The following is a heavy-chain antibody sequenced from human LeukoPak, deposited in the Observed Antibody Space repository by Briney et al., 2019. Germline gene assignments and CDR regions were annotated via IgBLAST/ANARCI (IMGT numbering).Heavy chain of an antibody. CDR2: FDPEDGET. Sequence: ASVKVSCKVSGYTLTELSMHWVRQAPGKGLEWMGGFDPEDGETIYAQKFQGRVTMTEDTSTDTAYMELSSLRSEDTAVYYCATTHITMVRGVIHYYGMGVWGQGTTVTVSS. J-gene: IGHJ6*02. CDR3: ATTHITMVRGVIHYYGMGV. V-gene: IGHV1-24*01. D-gene: IGHD3-10*01. CDR1: GYTLTELS.